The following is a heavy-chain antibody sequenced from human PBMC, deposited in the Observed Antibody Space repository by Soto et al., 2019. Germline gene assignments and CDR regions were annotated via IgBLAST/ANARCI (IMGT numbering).Heavy chain of an antibody. CDR3: ARHFDCSTTSCYYFDY. D-gene: IGHD2-2*01. V-gene: IGHV5-51*01. J-gene: IGHJ4*02. CDR2: IYPGDSDT. CDR1: GYSFTTYW. Sequence: HGESLKISCKGSGYSFTTYWIGWVRQMPGKGLEWMGIIYPGDSDTRYSPSFQGQVTISADKSINTAYLQWSSLKASDTAMYYCARHFDCSTTSCYYFDYWGQGTLVTVSS.